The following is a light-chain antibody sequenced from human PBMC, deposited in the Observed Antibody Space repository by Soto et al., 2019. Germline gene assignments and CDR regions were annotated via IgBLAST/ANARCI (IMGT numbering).Light chain of an antibody. CDR2: AAS. CDR3: QQSDGTPRT. Sequence: DIEMTQSPSSLSASVGDRVTITCRASQSISSYLNWYQQKPGKAPKLLIYAASSLESGVPSRFSGSGSGTDFTLTISSLQPEDFVSYYCQQSDGTPRTFGQGTKVDIK. V-gene: IGKV1-39*01. J-gene: IGKJ1*01. CDR1: QSISSY.